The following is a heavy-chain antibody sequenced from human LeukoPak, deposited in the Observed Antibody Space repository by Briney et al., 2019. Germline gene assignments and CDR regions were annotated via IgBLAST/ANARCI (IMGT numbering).Heavy chain of an antibody. V-gene: IGHV1-18*04. CDR3: AREVDTATDQINDY. J-gene: IGHJ4*02. CDR2: VSTYNGNT. Sequence: ASVKVSCKASGYTFTSHGISWVRQAPGQGLEWMGWVSTYNGNTNYVPKYQGRVTMTTDTSTSTAYMELRSLRSDDTAVYYCAREVDTATDQINDYWGQGTLVTVSS. CDR1: GYTFTSHG. D-gene: IGHD5-18*01.